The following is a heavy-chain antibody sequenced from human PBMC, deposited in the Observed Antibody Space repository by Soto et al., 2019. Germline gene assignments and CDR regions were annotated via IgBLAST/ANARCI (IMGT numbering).Heavy chain of an antibody. D-gene: IGHD6-19*01. CDR2: IYYSGST. J-gene: IGHJ6*02. CDR1: GGSISSSSYY. V-gene: IGHV4-39*01. Sequence: QLQLQESGPGLVKPSETLSLTCTVSGGSISSSSYYWGWFRQPPGKGLEWIGSIYYSGSTYYNPSLKSRVTISVDTSKNQFSLKLSSVTAADTAVYYCARSSGWFYYYGMDVWGQGTTVTVSS. CDR3: ARSSGWFYYYGMDV.